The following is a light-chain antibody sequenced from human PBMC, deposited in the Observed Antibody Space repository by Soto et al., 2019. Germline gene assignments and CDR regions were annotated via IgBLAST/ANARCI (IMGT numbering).Light chain of an antibody. Sequence: ETVMTQSPATLSVSPGERASLSCSASQSVSYSLAWYQQKPGQAPRLLIYDASTRATGIPARFSGSASGTEFTLTISSLLSEDFAVYYCQQYNNWPLTFGGGTKVDIK. V-gene: IGKV3D-15*01. CDR2: DAS. CDR3: QQYNNWPLT. CDR1: QSVSYS. J-gene: IGKJ4*01.